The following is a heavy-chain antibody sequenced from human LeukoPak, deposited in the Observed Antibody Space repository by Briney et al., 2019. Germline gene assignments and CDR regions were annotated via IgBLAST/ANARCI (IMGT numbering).Heavy chain of an antibody. Sequence: SETLSLTCTVSGVSIRSHYWIWIRQPPGKGPEWIGHISYSGSTIYNPSLKSRVTILPDTSKNQFSLRLSSVTAADTAVYYCARDGEGDEGWDYWGQGTLVTVSS. CDR2: ISYSGST. CDR1: GVSIRSHY. J-gene: IGHJ4*02. D-gene: IGHD7-27*01. V-gene: IGHV4-59*11. CDR3: ARDGEGDEGWDY.